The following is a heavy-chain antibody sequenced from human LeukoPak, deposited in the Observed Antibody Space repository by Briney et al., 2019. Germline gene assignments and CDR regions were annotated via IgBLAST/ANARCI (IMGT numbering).Heavy chain of an antibody. V-gene: IGHV4-39*01. CDR3: ARGLSSSRGDWALYYYYYYGMDV. Sequence: PSETLSLTCTVSGGSISSSSYYWGWIRQPPGKGLEWIGSIYYSGTTFYNPSLKSRVTISVDTSKNQFSLKLSSVTAADTAVYYCARGLSSSRGDWALYYYYYYGMDVWGQGTTVTVSS. CDR1: GGSISSSSYY. D-gene: IGHD3-9*01. CDR2: IYYSGTT. J-gene: IGHJ6*02.